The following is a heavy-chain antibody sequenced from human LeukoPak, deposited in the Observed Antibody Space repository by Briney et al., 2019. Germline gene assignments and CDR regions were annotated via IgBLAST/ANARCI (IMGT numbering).Heavy chain of an antibody. D-gene: IGHD4-17*01. J-gene: IGHJ3*02. CDR1: GGTFSSYA. CDR2: ITPIIGTA. CDR3: ARDCTTVTTGRAFDI. V-gene: IGHV1-69*13. Sequence: SVKVSCKASGGTFSSYAISWVRQAPGQGLEWMGGITPIIGTANYAQKFQGRVTITADESTSTAYMELSSLRSEDTAVYYCARDCTTVTTGRAFDIWGQGTMVTVSS.